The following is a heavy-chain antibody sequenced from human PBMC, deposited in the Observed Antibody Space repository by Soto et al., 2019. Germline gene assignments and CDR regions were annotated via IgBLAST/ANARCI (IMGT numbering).Heavy chain of an antibody. D-gene: IGHD2-15*01. J-gene: IGHJ4*02. V-gene: IGHV1-18*01. CDR1: GYTFTTFG. CDR3: AREYCSGGSCYGVDY. Sequence: GASVKVSCEESGYTFTTFGSSWVRQAPGQGLEWMGWISSHNGDTKYAQKFQGRVTMTTDTSTSTAYMELRSLRSDDTAVYHCAREYCSGGSCYGVDYWGPGTLVTVSS. CDR2: ISSHNGDT.